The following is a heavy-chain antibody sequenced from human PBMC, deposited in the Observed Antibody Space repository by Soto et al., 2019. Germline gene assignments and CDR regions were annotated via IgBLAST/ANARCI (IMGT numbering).Heavy chain of an antibody. J-gene: IGHJ6*02. D-gene: IGHD6-19*01. Sequence: EVQLVESGGGLVQPGGSLRLSCAASGFTFSSYWMSWVRQVPGKGLEWVTKIKQDGSEKYYVDSVKGRFTISRDNAKNSLYLQMNSLRAEDTAVYYCARGQWGLDVWGQGTTVTVSS. V-gene: IGHV3-7*01. CDR3: ARGQWGLDV. CDR2: IKQDGSEK. CDR1: GFTFSSYW.